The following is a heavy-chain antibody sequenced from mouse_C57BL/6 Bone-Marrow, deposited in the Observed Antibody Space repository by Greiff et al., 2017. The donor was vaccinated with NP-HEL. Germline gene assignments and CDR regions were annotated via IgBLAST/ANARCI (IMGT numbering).Heavy chain of an antibody. CDR1: GFTFSDYY. D-gene: IGHD1-1*01. CDR2: INYDGSST. J-gene: IGHJ1*03. V-gene: IGHV5-16*01. CDR3: AKDHDYYGSD. Sequence: EVQRVESEGGLVQPGSSMKLSCTASGFTFSDYYMAWVRQVPEKGLEWVANINYDGSSTYYLDSLKSRFIISRDNAKNILYLQMSSLMSEDPATYYYAKDHDYYGSDWGTGTPVTVSS.